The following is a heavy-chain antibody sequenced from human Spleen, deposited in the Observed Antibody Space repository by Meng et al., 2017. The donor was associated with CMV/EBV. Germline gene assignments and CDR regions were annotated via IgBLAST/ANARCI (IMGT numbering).Heavy chain of an antibody. CDR1: GYSFTDYW. V-gene: IGHV5-51*01. CDR3: ARVGGGGGNYFDY. CDR2: IYPGDSDT. Sequence: GGSLRLSCKGSGYSFTDYWIAWVRQTPGKGLEWMGIIYPGDSDTTYSPSFQGQVTISADKSISSAYLQWSSLKASDTAMYYCARVGGGGGNYFDYWGQGTPVTVSS. J-gene: IGHJ4*02. D-gene: IGHD3-16*01.